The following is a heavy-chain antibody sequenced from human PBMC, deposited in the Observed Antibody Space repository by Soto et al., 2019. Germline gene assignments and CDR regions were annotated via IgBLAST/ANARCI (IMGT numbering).Heavy chain of an antibody. CDR1: GYTFTSYY. J-gene: IGHJ4*02. CDR2: INPSGGST. CDR3: ARDSNYDILTGYYAPGAYFDY. Sequence: ASVKVSCKASGYTFTSYYMHWVRQAPGQGLEWMGIINPSGGSTSYAQKFQGRVTMTRDTSASTVYMELSSLRSEDTAVYYCARDSNYDILTGYYAPGAYFDYWGQETLVTVSS. D-gene: IGHD3-9*01. V-gene: IGHV1-46*01.